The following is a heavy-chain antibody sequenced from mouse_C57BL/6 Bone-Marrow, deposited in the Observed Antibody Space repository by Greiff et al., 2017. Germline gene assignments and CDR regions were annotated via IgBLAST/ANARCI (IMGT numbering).Heavy chain of an antibody. CDR1: GYTFTSYT. Sequence: QVQLQQSGAELARPGASVKMSCKASGYTFTSYTMHWVKQRPGQGLEWIGYINPSSGYTKYNQKFKDKATMTADKSSSTAYMQLSSLTSEDSAVYDGARVYYGYDGFSYWGQGTLVTVSA. CDR3: ARVYYGYDGFSY. V-gene: IGHV1-4*01. J-gene: IGHJ3*01. CDR2: INPSSGYT. D-gene: IGHD2-2*01.